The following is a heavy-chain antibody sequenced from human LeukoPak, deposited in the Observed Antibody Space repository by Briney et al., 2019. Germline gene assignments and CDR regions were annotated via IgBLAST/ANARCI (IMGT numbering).Heavy chain of an antibody. J-gene: IGHJ4*02. CDR2: IYSGGST. D-gene: IGHD3-22*01. CDR3: ARDDGSSGYYDY. V-gene: IGHV3-66*01. Sequence: TGGYLRLSCAASGYTVSSNYMSWVRQAPGKGLEWVSVIYSGGSTYYADSVKGRFTISRDNSKNTLYLQMNSLRAEDTAVYYCARDDGSSGYYDYWGQGTLVTVSS. CDR1: GYTVSSNY.